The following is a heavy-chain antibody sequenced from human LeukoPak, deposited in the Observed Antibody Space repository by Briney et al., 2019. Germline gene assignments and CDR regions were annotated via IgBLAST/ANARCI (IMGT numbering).Heavy chain of an antibody. J-gene: IGHJ4*02. V-gene: IGHV3-33*06. D-gene: IGHD3-9*01. Sequence: GGSLRLSCAASGFTFSSYSMNWVRQAPGKGLEWVAVIWADGSITHHADSVKGRFTISRDNSKNTLYLQMNSLRAEDTAVYYCAKAHKKYYDILTGYVLWGQGTLVTVSS. CDR1: GFTFSSYS. CDR2: IWADGSIT. CDR3: AKAHKKYYDILTGYVL.